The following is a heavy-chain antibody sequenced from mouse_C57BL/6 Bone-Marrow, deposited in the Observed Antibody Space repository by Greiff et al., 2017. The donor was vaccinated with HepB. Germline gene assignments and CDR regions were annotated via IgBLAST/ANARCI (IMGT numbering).Heavy chain of an antibody. D-gene: IGHD2-10*02. Sequence: EVQLQQSGTVLARPGASVKMSCTTSGYTFTSYWMHWVQQRPGQGLEWIAAIYPGNSETSYTHKFKGQAKLTAVTSASKAYQELSSLTNEDSAVYYCTGVWPDYYAMDYWGQGTSVTVSS. V-gene: IGHV1-5*01. CDR3: TGVWPDYYAMDY. CDR2: IYPGNSET. J-gene: IGHJ4*01. CDR1: GYTFTSYW.